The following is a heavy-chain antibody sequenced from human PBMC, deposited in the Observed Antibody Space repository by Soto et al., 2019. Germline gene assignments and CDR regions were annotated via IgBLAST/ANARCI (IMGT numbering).Heavy chain of an antibody. D-gene: IGHD3-9*01. J-gene: IGHJ5*02. Sequence: SETLSLTCTVSGGSISSYYWSWIRQPPGKGLEWIGYIYYSGSTNYNPSLKSRVTISVDTSKNQLSLKLSSVTTADTAVYYCARVLSNYDILTGYYSNWFDPWGQGTLVTVSS. CDR1: GGSISSYY. CDR3: ARVLSNYDILTGYYSNWFDP. CDR2: IYYSGST. V-gene: IGHV4-59*01.